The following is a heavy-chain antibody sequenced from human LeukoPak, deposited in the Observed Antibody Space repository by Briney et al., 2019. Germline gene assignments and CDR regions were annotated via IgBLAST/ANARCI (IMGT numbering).Heavy chain of an antibody. CDR1: GGSISSGGYS. Sequence: SETLSLTCAVSGGSISSGGYSWSWIRQPPGKGLEWIGYIYYSGSTYYNPSLKSRVTISVDTSKNQFSLKLSSVTAADTAVYYCARFFGVAYLGWFDPWGQGTLVTVSS. CDR2: IYYSGST. J-gene: IGHJ5*02. D-gene: IGHD3-3*01. V-gene: IGHV4-30-4*07. CDR3: ARFFGVAYLGWFDP.